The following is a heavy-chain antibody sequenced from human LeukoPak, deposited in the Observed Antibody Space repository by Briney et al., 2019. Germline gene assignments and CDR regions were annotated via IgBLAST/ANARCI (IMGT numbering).Heavy chain of an antibody. Sequence: GGSLRLSCAASGFTVSSNYMSWVRQAPGKGLEWVSVIYSGGSTYYADSVKGRFTISRDNSKNTLYLQMNSLRAEDTAVYYCARGYGSYSPLYSDYWGQGTLVTVSS. CDR1: GFTVSSNY. CDR3: ARGYGSYSPLYSDY. J-gene: IGHJ4*02. D-gene: IGHD1-26*01. V-gene: IGHV3-53*01. CDR2: IYSGGST.